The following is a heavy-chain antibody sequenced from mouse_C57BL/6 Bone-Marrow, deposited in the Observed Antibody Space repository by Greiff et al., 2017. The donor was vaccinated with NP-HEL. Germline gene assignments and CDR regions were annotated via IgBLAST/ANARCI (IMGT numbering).Heavy chain of an antibody. CDR3: ARKTPYYDQGAMDY. D-gene: IGHD2-10*01. Sequence: QVQLQQPGAELMKPGASVKMSCKASGYTFTSYWITWVKQRPGQGLEWIGDIYPGSGSTNYNEKFKSKATLTVDTSSSTAYMQLSSLTSEDSAVYYCARKTPYYDQGAMDYWGQGTSVTVSS. V-gene: IGHV1-55*01. CDR2: IYPGSGST. CDR1: GYTFTSYW. J-gene: IGHJ4*01.